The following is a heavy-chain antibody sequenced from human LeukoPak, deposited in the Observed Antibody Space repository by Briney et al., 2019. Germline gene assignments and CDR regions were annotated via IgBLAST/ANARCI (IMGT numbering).Heavy chain of an antibody. CDR1: GFTFSHYA. CDR3: ARAGEDVVLGPAPVGGSPYNWFDP. CDR2: ISYHGIDK. D-gene: IGHD2-2*01. V-gene: IGHV3-30-3*01. J-gene: IGHJ5*02. Sequence: GGSLRLSCAASGFTFSHYAMHWVRQAPGKGLEWVAVISYHGIDKYYADSVKGRFTISRDNSKNALYLQMNSLRPEDTAVYYCARAGEDVVLGPAPVGGSPYNWFDPWGQGTLVTVSS.